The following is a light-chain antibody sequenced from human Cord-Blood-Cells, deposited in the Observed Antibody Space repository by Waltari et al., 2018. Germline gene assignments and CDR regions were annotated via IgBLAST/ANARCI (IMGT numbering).Light chain of an antibody. Sequence: DIVLTQSPATLPLSPGESATLSCSASQSVRSYLAWYQQKPGQAPRLLIYDASNRATGIPARFSGSGSGTDFTLTISSLEPEDFAVYYCQQRSNWLTFGQGTKLEIK. J-gene: IGKJ2*01. CDR2: DAS. CDR3: QQRSNWLT. V-gene: IGKV3-11*01. CDR1: QSVRSY.